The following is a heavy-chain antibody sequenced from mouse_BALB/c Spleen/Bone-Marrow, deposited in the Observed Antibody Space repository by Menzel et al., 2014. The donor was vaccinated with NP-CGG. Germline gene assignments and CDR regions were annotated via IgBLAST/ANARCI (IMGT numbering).Heavy chain of an antibody. CDR3: ARGDTATWFAY. CDR2: IYPGDGDT. D-gene: IGHD1-2*01. J-gene: IGHJ3*01. CDR1: GYTFPSYW. Sequence: QVQLQQSGAELARPGASVKLSCKASGYTFPSYWMQGVKQRPGQGLEWIGAIYPGDGDTRHTQKFKGKATLTADKSSSTAYMQLSSLASEDSAVYYCARGDTATWFAYWGQGTLVTVSA. V-gene: IGHV1-87*01.